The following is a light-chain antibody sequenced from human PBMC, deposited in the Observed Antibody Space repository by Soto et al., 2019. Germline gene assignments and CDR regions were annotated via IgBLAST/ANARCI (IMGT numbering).Light chain of an antibody. Sequence: QSVLTQPASVSGSPGQSITSSCTGTSSDVGGYNYVSWYQQHPGKAPKLMIYEVSNRPSGVSNRFSGSKSGNTASLTISGLQAGDEADYHCSSYTSSSTLVFGTGTKVTVL. CDR3: SSYTSSSTLV. CDR1: SSDVGGYNY. V-gene: IGLV2-14*01. J-gene: IGLJ1*01. CDR2: EVS.